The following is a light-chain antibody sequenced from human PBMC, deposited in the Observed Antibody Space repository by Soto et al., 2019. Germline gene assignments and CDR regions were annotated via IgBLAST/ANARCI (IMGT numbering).Light chain of an antibody. CDR1: SSDVGGYNY. Sequence: QSVLTQPAYVSGSPGQSITISCTGTSSDVGGYNYVSWYQQHPGKAPKLMIYDVNNRPSGVSNCFSGSQLGNTASVTISVLKVDDKADYYGGSNTSSSTLGGVFGTGTKVTV. V-gene: IGLV2-14*01. CDR3: GSNTSSSTLGGV. J-gene: IGLJ1*01. CDR2: DVN.